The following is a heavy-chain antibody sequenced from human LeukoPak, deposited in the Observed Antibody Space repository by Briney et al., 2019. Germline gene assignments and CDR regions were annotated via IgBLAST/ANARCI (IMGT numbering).Heavy chain of an antibody. D-gene: IGHD6-19*01. CDR2: IKSKTDGGTT. J-gene: IGHJ4*02. Sequence: PGGSLRLSCAASGFTFSNAWMSWVRQAPGKGLEWVGRIKSKTDGGTTDYAAPVKGRFTISRDDSKNTLYLQMNSLRAEDTAVYYCAKGKTPKGGSSGWYGYWGQGTLVTVSS. CDR1: GFTFSNAW. CDR3: AKGKTPKGGSSGWYGY. V-gene: IGHV3-15*01.